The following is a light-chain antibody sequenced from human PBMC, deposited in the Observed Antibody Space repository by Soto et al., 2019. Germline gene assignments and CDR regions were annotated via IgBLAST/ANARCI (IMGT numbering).Light chain of an antibody. CDR2: DAS. V-gene: IGKV1-13*02. J-gene: IGKJ4*01. CDR3: QQFNSYLLT. Sequence: AIQLTQSPSSLSASVGDRVTITCRASQGISSALAWYQQQPGKAPSLLIYDASTLESRVPSRFSGSGSGTDFTLTISSLQPEDFTTYYCQQFNSYLLTFGGGTKVEIK. CDR1: QGISSA.